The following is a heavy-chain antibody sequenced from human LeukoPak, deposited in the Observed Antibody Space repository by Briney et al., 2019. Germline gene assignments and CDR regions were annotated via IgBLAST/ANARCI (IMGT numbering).Heavy chain of an antibody. D-gene: IGHD3-10*01. CDR1: GGSISSSTFY. CDR2: IYYSGST. CDR3: ARHREGSGYYYYYYMDV. Sequence: NPSETLSLTCTVSGGSISSSTFYWGWIRQPPGKGLEWIGTIYYSGSTFYNPSLKSRVTVSVDTSKNQFSLKLSSVTAADTAVYYCARHREGSGYYYYYYMDVWGKGTTVTISS. V-gene: IGHV4-39*01. J-gene: IGHJ6*03.